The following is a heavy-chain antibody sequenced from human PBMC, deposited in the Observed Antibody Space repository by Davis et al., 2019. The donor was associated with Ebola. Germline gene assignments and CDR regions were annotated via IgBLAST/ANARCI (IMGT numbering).Heavy chain of an antibody. Sequence: GESLKISCAASGYSFSSYVMHWVRQAPGKGLEWVSFISSSSNYIYYADSVKGRFTVSRDNSKNSLYLQMDSLRADDSATYYCARDLRGSGTGDHNDYWGQGTLVTVSS. J-gene: IGHJ4*02. CDR1: GYSFSSYV. V-gene: IGHV3-21*04. D-gene: IGHD3/OR15-3a*01. CDR3: ARDLRGSGTGDHNDY. CDR2: ISSSSNYI.